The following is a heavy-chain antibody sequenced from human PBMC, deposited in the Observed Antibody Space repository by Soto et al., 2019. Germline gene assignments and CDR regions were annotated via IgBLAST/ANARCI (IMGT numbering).Heavy chain of an antibody. Sequence: SVEVSCKASGYTFTGYYMHWVRQAPGQGHEWMGWINPNSGGTNYAQKFQGRVTMTRDTYISTAYMELSRLRSEDTAVYYFAILPTNDNRYYSFYGIHXHGNPTTGTVS. D-gene: IGHD1-1*01. V-gene: IGHV1-2*02. CDR1: GYTFTGYY. CDR3: AILPTNDNRYYSFYGIHX. CDR2: INPNSGGT. J-gene: IGHJ6*04.